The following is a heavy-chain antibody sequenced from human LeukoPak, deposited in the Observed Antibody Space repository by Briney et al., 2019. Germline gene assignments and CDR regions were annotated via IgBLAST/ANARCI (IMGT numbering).Heavy chain of an antibody. CDR1: GGSISSSSYY. D-gene: IGHD3-22*01. CDR2: IYYSGST. CDR3: ARVYYDSSGYYEGIDY. V-gene: IGHV4-39*01. Sequence: KSSGTLSLTCTVSGGSISSSSYYWGWIRQPPGKGLEWIGSIYYSGSTYYNPSLKSRVTISVDTSKNQFSLKLSSVTAADTAVYYCARVYYDSSGYYEGIDYWGQGTLVTVSS. J-gene: IGHJ4*02.